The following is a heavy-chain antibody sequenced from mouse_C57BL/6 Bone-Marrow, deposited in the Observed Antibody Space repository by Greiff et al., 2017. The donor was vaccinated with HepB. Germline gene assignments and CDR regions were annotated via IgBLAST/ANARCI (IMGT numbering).Heavy chain of an antibody. Sequence: QVQLKQSGPELVKPGASVKISCKASGYSFTSYYIHWVKQRPGQGLEWIGWIYPGSGNTKYNEKFKGKATLTADTSSSTAYMQLSSLTSEDSAVYYCASGGYDGYYAYWGQGTLVTVSA. D-gene: IGHD2-3*01. V-gene: IGHV1-66*01. J-gene: IGHJ3*01. CDR1: GYSFTSYY. CDR2: IYPGSGNT. CDR3: ASGGYDGYYAY.